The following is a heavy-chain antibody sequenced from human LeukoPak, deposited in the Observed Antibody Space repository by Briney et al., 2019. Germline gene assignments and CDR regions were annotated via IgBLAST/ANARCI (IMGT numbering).Heavy chain of an antibody. V-gene: IGHV1-2*02. D-gene: IGHD6-6*01. CDR1: GYTFNNYG. J-gene: IGHJ6*03. CDR3: ARDTFTAARPSTNYYYYYMDV. CDR2: INPNSGGT. Sequence: ASVKVSCKASGYTFNNYGISWVRQAPGQGLEWMGWINPNSGGTNYAQKFQGRVTMTRDTSISTAYMELSRLRSDDTAVYYCARDTFTAARPSTNYYYYYMDVWGKGTTVTVSS.